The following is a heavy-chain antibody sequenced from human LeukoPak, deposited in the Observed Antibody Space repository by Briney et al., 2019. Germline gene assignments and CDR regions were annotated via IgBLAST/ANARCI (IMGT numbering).Heavy chain of an antibody. Sequence: TGGSLRLSCAASGFSIRTYYMSWVRQVPGKGLEWVSVIYSGGTIRYADSVKGRFTFSRDNFKDTLNLQMNSLRAEDTAVYYCVREARPGLDVWGKGTTVTVSS. V-gene: IGHV3-53*01. CDR2: IYSGGTI. CDR1: GFSIRTYY. J-gene: IGHJ6*04. CDR3: VREARPGLDV.